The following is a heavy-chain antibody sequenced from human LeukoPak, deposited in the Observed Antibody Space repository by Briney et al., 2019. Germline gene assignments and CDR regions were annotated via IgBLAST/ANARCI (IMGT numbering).Heavy chain of an antibody. Sequence: SETLSLTCTVSGYSISSGYYWGWIRQPPGKGLEWIGNIYHSGSTYYNPSLNSRVTISVDTSKNQFSLKLSSVTAADTAVYYCARCPNYYDSSGWHYSGSDYWGQGTLVTVSS. CDR1: GYSISSGYY. CDR2: IYHSGST. CDR3: ARCPNYYDSSGWHYSGSDY. D-gene: IGHD3-22*01. V-gene: IGHV4-38-2*02. J-gene: IGHJ4*02.